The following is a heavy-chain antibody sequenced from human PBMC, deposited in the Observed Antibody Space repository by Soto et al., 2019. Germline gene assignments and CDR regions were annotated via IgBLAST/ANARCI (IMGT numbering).Heavy chain of an antibody. D-gene: IGHD3-3*01. CDR1: GYTFTSYG. CDR3: ARVITIFGVVTNYYYMDV. V-gene: IGHV1-18*01. J-gene: IGHJ6*03. CDR2: ISAYNGNT. Sequence: GASVKVSCKASGYTFTSYGISWVRQAPGQGLEWMGWISAYNGNTNYAQKLQGRVTMTTDTSTSTAYMELRSLRSDDTAVYYCARVITIFGVVTNYYYMDVWGKGTTVTVSS.